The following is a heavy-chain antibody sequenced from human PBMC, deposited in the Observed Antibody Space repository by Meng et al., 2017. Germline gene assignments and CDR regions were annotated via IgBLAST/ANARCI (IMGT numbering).Heavy chain of an antibody. CDR3: ASARGYSYGYVMSQDYYGMDV. D-gene: IGHD5-18*01. Sequence: ESLKISCAASGFTFSSYWMSWVRQAPGKGLEWIGRIYTSGSTNYNPSLKSRVTISVDTSKNQFSLKLSSVTAADTAVYYCASARGYSYGYVMSQDYYGMDVWGQGTTVTVSS. CDR1: GFTFSSYW. CDR2: IYTSGST. J-gene: IGHJ6*02. V-gene: IGHV4-4*08.